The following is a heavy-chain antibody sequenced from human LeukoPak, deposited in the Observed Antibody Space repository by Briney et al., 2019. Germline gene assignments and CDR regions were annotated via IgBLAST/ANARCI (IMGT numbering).Heavy chain of an antibody. Sequence: ASVKVSCKASGYTFTSYGISWVRQAPGQGLEWMGWISAYNGNTNYAQKLQGRVTMTTDTSTSTAYMELRSLRSDDTAVYYCARDGLWSTVTTLDAFDVWGQGTMVTVSS. CDR3: ARDGLWSTVTTLDAFDV. CDR2: ISAYNGNT. J-gene: IGHJ3*01. CDR1: GYTFTSYG. D-gene: IGHD4-17*01. V-gene: IGHV1-18*01.